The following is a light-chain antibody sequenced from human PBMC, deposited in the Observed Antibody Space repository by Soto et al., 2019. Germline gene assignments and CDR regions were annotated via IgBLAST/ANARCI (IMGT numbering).Light chain of an antibody. CDR1: QSTSSW. Sequence: DIQMTQSPSTLPTSIGDRVTITCRASQSTSSWLAWYQQKPGKAPNLLIYDASSLVSGVPSRFSGSGSGTEFTLTISSLQPDDFATYYCQQYNSYSRTFGQGTKV. V-gene: IGKV1-5*01. CDR2: DAS. J-gene: IGKJ1*01. CDR3: QQYNSYSRT.